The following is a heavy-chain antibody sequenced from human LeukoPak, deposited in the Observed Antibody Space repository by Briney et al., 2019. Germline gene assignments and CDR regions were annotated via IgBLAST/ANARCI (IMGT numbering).Heavy chain of an antibody. Sequence: GGSLRLSCQASGFTFYMYAMSWVRQAPGKGLEWVASMCGTAGCTFYPDSVKGRFTISRDNAKNTLYLQMNSLRAEDTAVYYCARGHYGSGSYTHDYWGQGTLVTVSS. CDR2: MCGTAGCT. J-gene: IGHJ4*02. V-gene: IGHV3-23*01. CDR3: ARGHYGSGSYTHDY. CDR1: GFTFYMYA. D-gene: IGHD3-10*01.